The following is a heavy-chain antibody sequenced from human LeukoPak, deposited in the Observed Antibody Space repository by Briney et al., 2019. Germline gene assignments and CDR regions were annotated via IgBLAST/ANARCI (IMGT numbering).Heavy chain of an antibody. CDR2: VYTTGST. CDR1: GGSISSGAYY. Sequence: SETLSLTCSVSGGSISSGAYYWAWIRQPAGKGLEWIGRVYTTGSTNYNPSLKSRVTISVDTSKRQFSLRLSSVTAADTALYYCARDRSDSNAWYAGSHWGQGTLVTVSS. J-gene: IGHJ4*02. CDR3: ARDRSDSNAWYAGSH. V-gene: IGHV4-61*02. D-gene: IGHD3-22*01.